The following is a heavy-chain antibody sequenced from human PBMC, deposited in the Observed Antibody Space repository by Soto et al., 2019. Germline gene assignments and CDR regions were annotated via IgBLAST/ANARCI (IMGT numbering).Heavy chain of an antibody. D-gene: IGHD2-15*01. V-gene: IGHV4-30-4*01. CDR3: ARGRYCLTGRCFPNWFDS. Sequence: SETLSLTCSVSGDSISTVDYFWAWIRQPPGQALEYIGYIYKSATTYYNPSFESRVAISLDTSKSQFSLNVTSVTAADTAVYFCARGRYCLTGRCFPNWFDSWGQGSLVTVSS. CDR1: GDSISTVDYF. CDR2: IYKSATT. J-gene: IGHJ5*01.